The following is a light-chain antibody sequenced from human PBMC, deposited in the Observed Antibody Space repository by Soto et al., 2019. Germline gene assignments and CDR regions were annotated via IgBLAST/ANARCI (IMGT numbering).Light chain of an antibody. CDR1: QSISSY. V-gene: IGKV1-39*01. CDR2: AAF. Sequence: DIQRTQSPSSLSASVGYRVTITCGASQSISSYLNWYQQKPGKAPKILIYAAFSLQSGVPSRFSGSGSGTDFTLTISSLKNEDFATYYCQQSYTTTITFGQGTRLEIK. CDR3: QQSYTTTIT. J-gene: IGKJ5*01.